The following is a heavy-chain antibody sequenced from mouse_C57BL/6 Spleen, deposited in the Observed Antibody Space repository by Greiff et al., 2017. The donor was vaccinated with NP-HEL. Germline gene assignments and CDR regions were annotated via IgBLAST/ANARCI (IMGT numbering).Heavy chain of an antibody. V-gene: IGHV1-72*01. CDR2: IDPNSGGT. Sequence: QVQLQQPGAELVKPGASVKLSCKASGYTFTSYWMHWVKQRPGRGLEWIGRIDPNSGGTKYNEKFKSKATLTVDKPSSTAYMQRSSLTSEDSAVYYCARSGFITTVVSWYFDVWGTGTTVTVSS. CDR3: ARSGFITTVVSWYFDV. CDR1: GYTFTSYW. J-gene: IGHJ1*03. D-gene: IGHD1-1*01.